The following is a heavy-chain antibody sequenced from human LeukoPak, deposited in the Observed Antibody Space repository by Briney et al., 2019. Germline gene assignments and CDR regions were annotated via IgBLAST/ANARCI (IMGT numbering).Heavy chain of an antibody. Sequence: AETLSLTCSVWGRSISSSSYYWGWIPQPPERGLEWFGSIYYSGSTYYNPSLKSRVTISVDKPKNQFSLQVISVTAGHAGVYYCARLSYGSSTSCTRKNAFDIWGQGTMVTVSS. J-gene: IGHJ3*02. CDR2: IYYSGST. CDR3: ARLSYGSSTSCTRKNAFDI. D-gene: IGHD2-2*01. V-gene: IGHV4-39*01. CDR1: GRSISSSSYY.